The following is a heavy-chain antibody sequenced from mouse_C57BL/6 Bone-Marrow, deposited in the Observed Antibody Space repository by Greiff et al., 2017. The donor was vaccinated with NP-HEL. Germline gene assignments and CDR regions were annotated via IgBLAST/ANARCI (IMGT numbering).Heavy chain of an antibody. J-gene: IGHJ2*01. V-gene: IGHV1-81*01. Sequence: VQLVESGAELARPGASVKLSCKASGYTFTSYGISWVKQRTGQGLEWIGEIYPRSGNTYYNEKFKGKATLTADKSSSTAYMELRSLTSEDSAVYFCARGPYYYGSSPYYWGPGTTLTVSS. CDR1: GYTFTSYG. D-gene: IGHD1-1*01. CDR3: ARGPYYYGSSPYY. CDR2: IYPRSGNT.